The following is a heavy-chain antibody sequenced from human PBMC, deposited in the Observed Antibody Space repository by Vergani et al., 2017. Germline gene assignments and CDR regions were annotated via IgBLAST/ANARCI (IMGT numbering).Heavy chain of an antibody. Sequence: QLQLQESGPGLVKPSETLSLTCTVSGGSISSYYWSWIRQPPGKGLEWIGYIYYSGSTNYNPSLKSRVTISVDTSKNQFSLKLSSVTAADTAVYYCARGDGSGSYYNRASDYWGQGTLVTVSS. CDR2: IYYSGST. J-gene: IGHJ4*02. CDR3: ARGDGSGSYYNRASDY. D-gene: IGHD3-10*01. V-gene: IGHV4-59*01. CDR1: GGSISSYY.